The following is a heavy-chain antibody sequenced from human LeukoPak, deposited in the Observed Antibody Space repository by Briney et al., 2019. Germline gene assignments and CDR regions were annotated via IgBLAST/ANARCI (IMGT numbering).Heavy chain of an antibody. CDR1: GFTFSDHY. D-gene: IGHD5-12*01. CDR2: ARNKANSYTT. J-gene: IGHJ4*02. Sequence: GGSLRLSRAASGFTFSDHYMDWVRQAPGKWLEWVGRARNKANSYTTEYAASVKGRSTISRDESKNSLYLQKNSLKTEDTGVYYCAGKNSGTKGSFDYWGQGTLVTVSS. V-gene: IGHV3-72*01. CDR3: AGKNSGTKGSFDY.